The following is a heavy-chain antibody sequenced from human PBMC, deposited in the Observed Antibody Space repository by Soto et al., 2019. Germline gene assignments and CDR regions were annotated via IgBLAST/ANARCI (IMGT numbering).Heavy chain of an antibody. CDR2: IYPGDSDT. CDR3: ARLRYCSGGSCYDSSDY. D-gene: IGHD2-15*01. Sequence: GESLKISCKGSGYSFTSYWIGWVRQMPGKGLEWMGIIYPGDSDTRYSPSFQGQVTISADKSISTAYLQWSSLKASDTAMYYCARLRYCSGGSCYDSSDYWGQGTLVTVSS. CDR1: GYSFTSYW. V-gene: IGHV5-51*01. J-gene: IGHJ4*02.